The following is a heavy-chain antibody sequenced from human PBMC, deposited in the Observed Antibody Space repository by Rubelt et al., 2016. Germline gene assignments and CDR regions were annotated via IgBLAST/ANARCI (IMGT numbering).Heavy chain of an antibody. CDR2: ITHSGTT. J-gene: IGHJ4*02. Sequence: QVQLRQWGAGLLKPSETLSLTCDVYGGSLTDFYWNWIRQTPGKGLEWIGDITHSGTTNYNPSLKSRVTISVETSKKQFSLKLTSVTAADTAVDYWARGGLRVGRAQHFWSQGTLVTVSS. D-gene: IGHD2/OR15-2a*01. CDR3: ARGGLRVGRAQHF. CDR1: GGSLTDFY. V-gene: IGHV4-34*02.